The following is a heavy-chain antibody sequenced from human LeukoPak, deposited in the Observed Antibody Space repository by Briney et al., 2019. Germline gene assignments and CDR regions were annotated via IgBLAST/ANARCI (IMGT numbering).Heavy chain of an antibody. Sequence: ASVKVSCKPYGYAFNTYAISWVRQAPGQGLEWMGGIIPIFGTANYAQKFQGRVTITADESTSTAYMELSSLRSEDTAVYYCARVDTAMTSGDYYYYYMDVWGKGTTVTVSS. CDR1: GYAFNTYA. D-gene: IGHD5-18*01. CDR3: ARVDTAMTSGDYYYYYMDV. CDR2: IIPIFGTA. V-gene: IGHV1-69*13. J-gene: IGHJ6*03.